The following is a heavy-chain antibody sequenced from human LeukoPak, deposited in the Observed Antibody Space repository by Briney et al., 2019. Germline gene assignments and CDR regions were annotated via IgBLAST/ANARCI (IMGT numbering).Heavy chain of an antibody. CDR3: ARGDWNYYFEY. CDR2: LYSGGIT. Sequence: GGSLSLSCAASGFTVSIYYMSWVRQAPGKGLEWVSLLYSGGITYYADSVKGRFTISRDNSKNTLFLQMNSLRAEDTAVYYCARGDWNYYFEYWGRGTLVTVSS. J-gene: IGHJ4*02. V-gene: IGHV3-53*01. CDR1: GFTVSIYY. D-gene: IGHD1-7*01.